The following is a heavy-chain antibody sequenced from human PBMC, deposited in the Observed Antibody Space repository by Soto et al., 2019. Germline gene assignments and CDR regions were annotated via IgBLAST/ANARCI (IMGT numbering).Heavy chain of an antibody. Sequence: VQLLESGGGVVQPGRSLRLSCAASGFSFSSYAMHWVRQAPGKGLEWVALISYDGNNKFYAESVKGRFTISRDNSRNTLYLQMNSLRVEDTAVYYCARDLLQFLEWLPYSVKNGFDYWGPGTLVSVSS. CDR2: ISYDGNNK. V-gene: IGHV3-30-3*01. CDR1: GFSFSSYA. CDR3: ARDLLQFLEWLPYSVKNGFDY. D-gene: IGHD3-3*01. J-gene: IGHJ4*02.